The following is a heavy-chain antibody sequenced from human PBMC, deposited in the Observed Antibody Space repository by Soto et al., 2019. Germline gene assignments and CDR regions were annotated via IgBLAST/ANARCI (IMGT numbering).Heavy chain of an antibody. Sequence: QVQLQESGPGLVKPSGTLSLTCSVSGYSVTNDNWWSWLRQPPGRGLEWIAEIYHGGNTNYRPSLRSRVTISMDKSNNQSSLKLVSVTAADTAVYFCASGGGGGNFWGQGILVTVSS. J-gene: IGHJ4*02. CDR3: ASGGGGGNF. CDR1: GYSVTNDNW. CDR2: IYHGGNT. D-gene: IGHD3-16*01. V-gene: IGHV4-4*02.